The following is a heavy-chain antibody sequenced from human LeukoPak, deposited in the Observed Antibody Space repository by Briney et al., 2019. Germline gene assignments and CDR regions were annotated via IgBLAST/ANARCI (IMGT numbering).Heavy chain of an antibody. D-gene: IGHD2-2*01. CDR1: GYTFAGYY. J-gene: IGHJ5*02. CDR3: ARARTRPFRWFDP. CDR2: MNPNSGNT. V-gene: IGHV1-8*03. Sequence: GASVKVSCKASGYTFAGYYMHWVRQAPGQGLEWMGWMNPNSGNTGYAQKFQGRVTITRNTSISTAYMELSSLRSEDTAVYYCARARTRPFRWFDPWGQGTLVTVSS.